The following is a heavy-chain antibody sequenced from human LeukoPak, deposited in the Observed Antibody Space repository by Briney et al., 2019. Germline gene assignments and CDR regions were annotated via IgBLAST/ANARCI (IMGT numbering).Heavy chain of an antibody. CDR2: IIPIFGTA. V-gene: IGHV1-69*05. D-gene: IGHD3-10*01. J-gene: IGHJ6*03. CDR3: ASRRFLMGFGELYPGGEDYYYMDV. Sequence: ASVKVSCKASGGTFNSYDITWVRQAPGQGLEWMGGIIPIFGTANYAQKFQGRVTITTDEPTSTAYMELSSLRSEDTAVYYCASRRFLMGFGELYPGGEDYYYMDVWGKGTTVTVSS. CDR1: GGTFNSYD.